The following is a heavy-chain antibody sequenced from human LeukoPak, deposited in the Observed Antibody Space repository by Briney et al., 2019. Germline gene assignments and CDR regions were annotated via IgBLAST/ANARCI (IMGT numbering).Heavy chain of an antibody. CDR3: ARHTPLGYCSGGSCPGAHDAFDI. Sequence: SETLSLTCTVSGGSISSYYWSWIRQPPGKGLEWIGYIYYSGSTNYNPSLKSRVTISVDTSKNQFSLKLSSVTAADTAVYYYARHTPLGYCSGGSCPGAHDAFDIWGQGTMVTVSS. CDR1: GGSISSYY. V-gene: IGHV4-59*08. D-gene: IGHD2-15*01. CDR2: IYYSGST. J-gene: IGHJ3*02.